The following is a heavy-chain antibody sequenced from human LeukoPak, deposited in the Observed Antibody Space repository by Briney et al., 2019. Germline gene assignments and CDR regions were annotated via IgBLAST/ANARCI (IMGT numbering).Heavy chain of an antibody. CDR3: AGDYYDILTGYSSYWFDP. V-gene: IGHV1-2*02. J-gene: IGHJ5*02. CDR2: INPNSGGT. CDR1: GYTFTGYY. D-gene: IGHD3-9*01. Sequence: GASVKVSCKASGYTFTGYYMHWVRQAPGQGLEWMGWINPNSGGTNYAQKFQGRVTMTRDTSISTAYMGLSRLRSDDTAVYYCAGDYYDILTGYSSYWFDPWGQGTLVTVSS.